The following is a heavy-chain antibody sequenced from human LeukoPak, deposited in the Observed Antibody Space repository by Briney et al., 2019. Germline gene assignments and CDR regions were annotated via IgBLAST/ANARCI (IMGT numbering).Heavy chain of an antibody. J-gene: IGHJ4*02. CDR1: GFTVSTNY. D-gene: IGHD4-17*01. CDR3: AKGAKYGDYVLDY. CDR2: IYSGGST. V-gene: IGHV3-66*01. Sequence: SGGSLRLSCAVSGFTVSTNYMSWVRQAPGKGLEWVSVIYSGGSTYYADSVKGRFTISRDNSKNTLYLQMNSLRAEDTAVYYCAKGAKYGDYVLDYWGQGTLVTVSS.